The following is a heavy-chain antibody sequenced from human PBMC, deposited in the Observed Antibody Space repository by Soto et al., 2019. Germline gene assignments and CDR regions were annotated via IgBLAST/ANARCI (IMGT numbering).Heavy chain of an antibody. CDR3: ARGGGSPYHNPWFDP. D-gene: IGHD6-13*01. CDR1: GASITQYY. Sequence: SETLSLTCTVSGASITQYYWNWIRQSPGKGLEWIVSVSSTGSTVFNPSLTSRVTVSLDTSKNQFSLTLNSVTAADTAVYYCARGGGSPYHNPWFDPWGQGTLVTVSS. J-gene: IGHJ5*02. CDR2: VSSTGST. V-gene: IGHV4-59*01.